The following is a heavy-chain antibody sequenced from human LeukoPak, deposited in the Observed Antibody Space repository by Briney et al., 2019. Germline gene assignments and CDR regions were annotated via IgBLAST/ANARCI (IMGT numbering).Heavy chain of an antibody. Sequence: SETLSLTCTVSGGSISSSSYYWGWIRQPPGKGLEWIGSIYYTGSTYYKPSLRGRVSISIDTSKSYFSLKLTSVTAADTAIYYCARDQGPYYFDPWGQGTLATVSS. J-gene: IGHJ4*02. V-gene: IGHV4-39*07. CDR1: GGSISSSSYY. CDR2: IYYTGST. CDR3: ARDQGPYYFDP.